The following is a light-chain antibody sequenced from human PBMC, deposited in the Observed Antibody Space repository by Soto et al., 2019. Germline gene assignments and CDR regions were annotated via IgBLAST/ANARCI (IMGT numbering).Light chain of an antibody. Sequence: DIVLTQSPDSLAVSLGERATINCKSSQSVFYSSNNKNYLAWYQQKPGQPPKLPIYWASTRESGVPDRFSGSGSGADFTLTISSLRAEDVAVYYCQQYYNIPYTFGQGTKLEIK. CDR3: QQYYNIPYT. V-gene: IGKV4-1*01. CDR1: QSVFYSSNNKNY. J-gene: IGKJ2*01. CDR2: WAS.